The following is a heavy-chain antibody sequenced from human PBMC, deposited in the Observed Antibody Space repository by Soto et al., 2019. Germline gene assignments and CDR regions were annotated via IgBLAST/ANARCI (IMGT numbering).Heavy chain of an antibody. J-gene: IGHJ6*02. CDR2: ISYDGSNK. CDR3: ARDSLYYYDSSGYVIYYYYYGMDV. V-gene: IGHV3-30-3*01. Sequence: PGGSLRLSCAASGFTFSSYAMHWVRQAPGKGLEWVAVISYDGSNKYYADSVKGRFTISRDNSKNTLYLQMNSLRAEDTAVYYCARDSLYYYDSSGYVIYYYYYGMDVWGQGTTVTVSS. CDR1: GFTFSSYA. D-gene: IGHD3-22*01.